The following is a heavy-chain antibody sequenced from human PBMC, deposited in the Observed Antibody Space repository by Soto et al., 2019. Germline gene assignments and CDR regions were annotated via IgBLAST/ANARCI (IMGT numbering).Heavy chain of an antibody. D-gene: IGHD3-10*01. Sequence: QVQLVQSGAEVKKPGASVKVSCKASGYTFTSYAMHWVRQAPGQRLEWMGWINAGNGNTKYSQTFQGRVTITRDTSASTGYMELSSLRSEDTAVYYCARVYLMVRGDFPGYWGQGTLVTVSS. J-gene: IGHJ4*02. V-gene: IGHV1-3*01. CDR3: ARVYLMVRGDFPGY. CDR1: GYTFTSYA. CDR2: INAGNGNT.